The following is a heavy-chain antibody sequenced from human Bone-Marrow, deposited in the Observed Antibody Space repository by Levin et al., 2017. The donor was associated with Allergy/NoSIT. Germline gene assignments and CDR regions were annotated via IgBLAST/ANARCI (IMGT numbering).Heavy chain of an antibody. J-gene: IGHJ1*01. CDR3: ARGGSGGWSDQFFRN. CDR1: GFTFSVYG. CDR2: ITASDSTA. D-gene: IGHD6-19*01. Sequence: GGSLRLSCAASGFTFSVYGMNWVRQAPGKGLEWVSYITASDSTALYAVSVKGRFTISRDNAKNSLYLQMNSLRDEDTAVYYCARGGSGGWSDQFFRNWGQGTLVTVSS. V-gene: IGHV3-48*02.